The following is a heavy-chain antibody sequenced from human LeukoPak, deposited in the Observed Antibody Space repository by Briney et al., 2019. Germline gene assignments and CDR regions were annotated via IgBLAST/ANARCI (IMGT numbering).Heavy chain of an antibody. J-gene: IGHJ5*02. CDR3: ARGGCSGGSCYSSWLDP. D-gene: IGHD2-15*01. V-gene: IGHV1-2*02. Sequence: ASVKVSRKASGYTFYDYYIHWVRRAPGQGLEWMGWIDPNSGVRNYAQKFQGRVTMTRDTSTSTAYMDLSRLTFDDTAVYYCARGGCSGGSCYSSWLDPWGQGTLVTVSS. CDR1: GYTFYDYY. CDR2: IDPNSGVR.